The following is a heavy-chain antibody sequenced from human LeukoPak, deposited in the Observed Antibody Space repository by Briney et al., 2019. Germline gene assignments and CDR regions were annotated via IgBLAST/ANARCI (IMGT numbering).Heavy chain of an antibody. CDR3: ARRIWYSSSWFPRGAFDI. Sequence: SETLSLTCAVYGGSFSGYYWSWIRQPPGKGLEWIGEINHSGSTNYNPSLKSRVTISVDTSKNQFSLKLSSVTAADTAVYHCARRIWYSSSWFPRGAFDIWGQGTMVTVSS. J-gene: IGHJ3*02. V-gene: IGHV4-34*01. CDR2: INHSGST. D-gene: IGHD6-13*01. CDR1: GGSFSGYY.